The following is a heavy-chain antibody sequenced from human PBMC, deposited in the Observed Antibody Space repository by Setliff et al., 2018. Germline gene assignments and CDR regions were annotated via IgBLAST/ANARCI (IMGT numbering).Heavy chain of an antibody. Sequence: PSETLSLTCNVSGDFINSGGYTWNWIRQHPEMGLEWIGYIFYNGNTFHNPSLQSRVTISVDTSKNQFSLKLTSLNAADSAVYYCARASHSYGSPNWFDPWGPGTLVTVSS. CDR1: GDFINSGGYT. CDR2: IFYNGNT. V-gene: IGHV4-31*03. D-gene: IGHD3-22*01. J-gene: IGHJ5*02. CDR3: ARASHSYGSPNWFDP.